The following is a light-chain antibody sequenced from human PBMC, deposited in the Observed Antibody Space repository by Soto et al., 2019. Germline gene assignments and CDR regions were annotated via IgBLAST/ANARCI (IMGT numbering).Light chain of an antibody. CDR3: QQYDGYPLT. Sequence: DIQMTQSPSSLSASIRDRVTITCLASQSISTYLNWYQQRPGRAPNLLIYGASNLQSGVPSRFSGSGSGTEFTLTIGSLQPDDVATYYCQQYDGYPLTFGQGTKVDI. CDR2: GAS. V-gene: IGKV1-39*01. CDR1: QSISTY. J-gene: IGKJ1*01.